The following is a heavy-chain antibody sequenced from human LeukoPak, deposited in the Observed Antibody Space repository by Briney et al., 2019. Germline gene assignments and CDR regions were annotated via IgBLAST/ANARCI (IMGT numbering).Heavy chain of an antibody. CDR3: AKIIHYDYVWGSYRYAFDY. CDR2: ISGSGGST. CDR1: GFTFSSYA. Sequence: GGSLRLSCAASGFTFSSYAMSWVRQAPGKGLEWVSAISGSGGSTYYADSVKGRFTISRDNSKNTLYLQMNSLRAEDTAVYYCAKIIHYDYVWGSYRYAFDYCGQGTLVTVSS. D-gene: IGHD3-16*02. J-gene: IGHJ4*02. V-gene: IGHV3-23*01.